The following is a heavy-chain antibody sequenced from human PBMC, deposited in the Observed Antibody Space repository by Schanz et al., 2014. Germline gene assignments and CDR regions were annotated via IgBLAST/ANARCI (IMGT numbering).Heavy chain of an antibody. CDR2: IFTDGRT. Sequence: EVQLVASGGGLVQPGGPLRLSCAASGFAVANYYMSCARQAPGRGLEWVSIIFTDGRTYYADSVKGRFTISRDISKNTLYLQMGSLRAEDVAVYYCARKSLVSAHYDSWGQGTLVTVSS. CDR3: ARKSLVSAHYDS. CDR1: GFAVANYY. D-gene: IGHD2-21*01. J-gene: IGHJ4*02. V-gene: IGHV3-66*02.